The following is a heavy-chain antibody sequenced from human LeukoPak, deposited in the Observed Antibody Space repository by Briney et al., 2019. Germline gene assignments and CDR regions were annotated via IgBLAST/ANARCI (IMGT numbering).Heavy chain of an antibody. CDR1: GYTFTSYG. V-gene: IGHV1-18*01. D-gene: IGHD3-10*01. J-gene: IGHJ4*02. CDR2: ISAYNGNT. Sequence: GASVTVSCKASGYTFTSYGISWVRQAPGQGLEWMGWISAYNGNTNYAQKLQGRVTMTTDTSTSTAYMELRSLRSDNTAVYYCARDLTMVRGGPLDYWGQGTLVTVSS. CDR3: ARDLTMVRGGPLDY.